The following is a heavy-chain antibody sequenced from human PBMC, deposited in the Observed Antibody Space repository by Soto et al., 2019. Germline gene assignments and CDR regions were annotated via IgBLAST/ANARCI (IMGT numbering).Heavy chain of an antibody. CDR1: GYNFISYG. D-gene: IGHD3-3*02. CDR2: ITTFNGNT. V-gene: IGHV1-18*04. CDR3: VRDYISFPDI. J-gene: IGHJ4*02. Sequence: QIQLVQSGPESKKPGASVKVSCQTSGYNFISYGLSWVRQAPGQGLEWMGWITTFNGNTNYPQRFRGKITMTTDTATNTGYLEVRNLKSDDTAVYYCVRDYISFPDIWGQGTLVTVSS.